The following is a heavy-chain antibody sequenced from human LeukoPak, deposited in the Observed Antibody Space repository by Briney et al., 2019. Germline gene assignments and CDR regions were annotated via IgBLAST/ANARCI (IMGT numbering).Heavy chain of an antibody. CDR2: IRPEGTTT. CDR3: ARDLDWILFDY. CDR1: GFTFSTYW. V-gene: IGHV3-74*03. J-gene: IGHJ4*02. D-gene: IGHD3-9*01. Sequence: GSLRLSCAASGFTFSTYWMHWVRQAPGKGLVWVSRIRPEGTTTAYADSVKGRFTICRDNAKNTLFLQMNSLSAEDTAVYYCARDLDWILFDYWGQGTLVTVSS.